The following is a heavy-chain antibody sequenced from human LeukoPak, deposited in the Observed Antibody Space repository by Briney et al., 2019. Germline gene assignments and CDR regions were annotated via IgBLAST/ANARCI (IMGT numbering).Heavy chain of an antibody. CDR1: GYTFTGYY. Sequence: ASVKVSRKASGYTFTGYYMHWVRQAPGQGLEWMGWINPNSGGTNYAQKFQGRVTMTRDTSISTAYMELSRLRSDDTAVYYCARDLGQQLVLGWFDPWGQGTLVTVSS. V-gene: IGHV1-2*02. J-gene: IGHJ5*02. CDR3: ARDLGQQLVLGWFDP. CDR2: INPNSGGT. D-gene: IGHD6-13*01.